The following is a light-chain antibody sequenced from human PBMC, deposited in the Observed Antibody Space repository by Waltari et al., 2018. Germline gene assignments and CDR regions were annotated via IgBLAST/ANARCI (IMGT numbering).Light chain of an antibody. Sequence: ENVLTQSPGTLSLSPGGRATLSCRASESISVDYLAWYQQKAGHAPRLLIYDASTRATGVPDRFSGSGSGTDFTLTISRLEPEDFAVYYCQQYGGLPRTFGQGTKVDIK. J-gene: IGKJ1*01. CDR2: DAS. CDR3: QQYGGLPRT. CDR1: ESISVDY. V-gene: IGKV3-20*01.